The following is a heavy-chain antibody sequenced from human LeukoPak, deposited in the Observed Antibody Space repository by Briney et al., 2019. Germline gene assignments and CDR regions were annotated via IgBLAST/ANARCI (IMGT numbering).Heavy chain of an antibody. V-gene: IGHV4-34*01. J-gene: IGHJ4*02. CDR3: ARDRRADTAMVTPFDY. CDR2: INHSGST. Sequence: GSLRLSCAASGFTFSNAWMSWIRQPPGKGLEWIGEINHSGSTNYNPSLKSRVTISVDTSKNQFSLKLSSVTAADTAVYYCARDRRADTAMVTPFDYWGQGTLVTVSS. CDR1: GFTFSNAW. D-gene: IGHD5-18*01.